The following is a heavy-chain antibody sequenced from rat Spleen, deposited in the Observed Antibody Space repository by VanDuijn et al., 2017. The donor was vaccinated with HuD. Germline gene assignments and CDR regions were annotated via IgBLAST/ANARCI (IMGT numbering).Heavy chain of an antibody. Sequence: EVQLVESGGGLVQPGRSLKLSCIASGFTFDNYWMTWIRQAPGKGLEWVASITYEGSSTYYGDSVKGRFTISRDNAKSTLYLQINSLRSEDTATDYCTRGGYFRYWGQGVMVTVSS. CDR1: GFTFDNYW. CDR2: ITYEGSST. D-gene: IGHD2-5*01. CDR3: TRGGYFRY. V-gene: IGHV5-31*01. J-gene: IGHJ2*01.